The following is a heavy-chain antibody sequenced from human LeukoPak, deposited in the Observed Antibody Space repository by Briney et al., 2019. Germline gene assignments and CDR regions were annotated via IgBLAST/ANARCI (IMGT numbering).Heavy chain of an antibody. J-gene: IGHJ4*02. Sequence: ASVKVSCKASGYTFTSYGISWVRHAPGQGLEWMGWISAYNGNTNYAQKLQGRVTMTTDTSTSTAYMELRSLRSDDTAVYYYARNYYDSSGYTRFDYWGQGTLVTVSS. CDR3: ARNYYDSSGYTRFDY. D-gene: IGHD3-22*01. CDR1: GYTFTSYG. CDR2: ISAYNGNT. V-gene: IGHV1-18*01.